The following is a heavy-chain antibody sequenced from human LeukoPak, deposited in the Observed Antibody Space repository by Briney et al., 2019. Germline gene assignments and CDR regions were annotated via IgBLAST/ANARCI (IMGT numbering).Heavy chain of an antibody. V-gene: IGHV3-9*01. J-gene: IGHJ6*02. CDR1: GFTFDDYA. D-gene: IGHD6-19*01. Sequence: GRSLRLSCEASGFTFDDYAMHWVRQAPGKGLECVSGISWNSVSIDYADSVKGRFTISRDNAKNSLYLQMNCLRAEDTALYYCAKDYYSSGYYYYAMDVWGRGTTVTVSS. CDR3: AKDYYSSGYYYYAMDV. CDR2: ISWNSVSI.